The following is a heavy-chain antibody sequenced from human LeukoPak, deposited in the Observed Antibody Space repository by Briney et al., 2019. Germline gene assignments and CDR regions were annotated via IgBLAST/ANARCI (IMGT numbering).Heavy chain of an antibody. Sequence: PSETLSLTCNVSGYSIGSGYFWGWIRQPPGKGLEWIGGVYSSGSTYYNPSLESRLTISLKMSKNQFSLKLRSVTAADTAVYYCARRPDWGYDYYMDVWGKGTTVTVSS. J-gene: IGHJ6*03. CDR1: GYSIGSGYF. CDR3: ARRPDWGYDYYMDV. D-gene: IGHD3-16*01. CDR2: VYSSGST. V-gene: IGHV4-38-2*02.